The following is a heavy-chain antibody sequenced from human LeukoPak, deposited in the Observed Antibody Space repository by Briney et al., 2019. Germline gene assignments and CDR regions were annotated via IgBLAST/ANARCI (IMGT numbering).Heavy chain of an antibody. CDR1: GFTFSAYY. Sequence: TGGSLRLSCAASGFTFSAYYMTWVRQAPGKGLEWISYISSSGTTIYYADSVKGRFTISMDNAKNSLYLQMNSLRAEDTAVYYCARDRNYDSSGYYQLFDYWGQGTLVTVSS. CDR2: ISSSGTTI. J-gene: IGHJ4*02. D-gene: IGHD3-22*01. CDR3: ARDRNYDSSGYYQLFDY. V-gene: IGHV3-11*04.